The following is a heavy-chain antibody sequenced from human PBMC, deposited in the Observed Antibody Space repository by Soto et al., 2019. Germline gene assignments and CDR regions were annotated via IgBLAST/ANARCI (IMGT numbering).Heavy chain of an antibody. CDR2: ISGGGGDT. CDR1: GFTFTNYA. V-gene: IGHV3-23*01. J-gene: IGHJ3*02. CDR3: AKKDGTDGYYDAFDI. Sequence: PGGSLRLSCTASGFTFTNYALSWVRQAPGKGLEWVSSISGGGGDTYYADSVRGRFTISRDKSKNTLFLQMNSLRVEDTALYYCAKKDGTDGYYDAFDIWGRGTMVTVSS. D-gene: IGHD3-22*01.